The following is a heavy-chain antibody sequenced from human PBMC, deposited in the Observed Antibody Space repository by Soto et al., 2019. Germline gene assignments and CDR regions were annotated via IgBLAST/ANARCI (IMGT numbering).Heavy chain of an antibody. CDR1: GYTFTSYG. D-gene: IGHD3-16*02. J-gene: IGHJ4*02. Sequence: QVQLVQSGAEVKKPGASVKVSCKASGYTFTSYGISWVRQAPGQGLEWMGWISAYNGNTNYAQKLQGRVTMTTDTPTSTGEGERRSRRADAPAVDDGAGGGGNVGGSYRYWGQGTLVTVSS. CDR3: AGGGGNVGGSYRY. V-gene: IGHV1-18*01. CDR2: ISAYNGNT.